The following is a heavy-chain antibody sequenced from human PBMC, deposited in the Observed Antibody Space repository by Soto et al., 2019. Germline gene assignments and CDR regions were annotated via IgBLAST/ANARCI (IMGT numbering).Heavy chain of an antibody. CDR1: GFTFSSYA. V-gene: IGHV3-64D*08. Sequence: GGSLRLSCSASGFTFSSYAMHWVRQAPGKGLEYVSAISSNGGSTYYADSVKGRFTISRDNSKNTLYLQMSSLRAEDTAVYYCVKGDSSSWYSRTNWFDPWGQGTLVTVSS. D-gene: IGHD6-13*01. J-gene: IGHJ5*02. CDR2: ISSNGGST. CDR3: VKGDSSSWYSRTNWFDP.